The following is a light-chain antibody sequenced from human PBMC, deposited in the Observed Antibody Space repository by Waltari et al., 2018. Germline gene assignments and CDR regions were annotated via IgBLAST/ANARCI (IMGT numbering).Light chain of an antibody. J-gene: IGKJ5*01. CDR2: GAP. CDR3: QQYLQWPPAIT. V-gene: IGKV3-15*01. Sequence: ILLTQSPATLSVSPGAIATLSCRASQNIDTRLAWYQHKPGQAPRLLIYGAPTRAADIPARFSGSGFGTDFSLTINSLQSEDFAVYYCQQYLQWPPAITFGPGTRLDFK. CDR1: QNIDTR.